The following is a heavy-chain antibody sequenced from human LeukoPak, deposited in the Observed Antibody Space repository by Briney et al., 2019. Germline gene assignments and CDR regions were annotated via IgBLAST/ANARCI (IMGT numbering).Heavy chain of an antibody. D-gene: IGHD1-26*01. CDR1: GYTLSELS. CDR2: FDPEDDKR. V-gene: IGHV1-24*01. Sequence: ASVKVSCKVSGYTLSELSMHWVRQAPGKGLEWMGGFDPEDDKRMYAQKVQGRVTMIEDTSSETAYMELSSLRSEDTAVYYCATGVVGTPGAFDTWGQGTMVTVAS. J-gene: IGHJ3*02. CDR3: ATGVVGTPGAFDT.